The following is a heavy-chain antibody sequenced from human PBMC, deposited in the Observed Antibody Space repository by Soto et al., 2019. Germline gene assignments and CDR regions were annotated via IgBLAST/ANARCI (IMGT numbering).Heavy chain of an antibody. J-gene: IGHJ6*02. V-gene: IGHV3-23*01. CDR1: GFTFSSYA. CDR3: AKDTGGMDV. Sequence: GESLKISCAASGFTFSSYAMSWVRQAPGKGLEWVSVISGSGGSTYYADSVKGRFTISRDNPKNTLYLQMNSLRAEDKAVYYCAKDTGGMDVWGQGSKVTVYS. CDR2: ISGSGGST.